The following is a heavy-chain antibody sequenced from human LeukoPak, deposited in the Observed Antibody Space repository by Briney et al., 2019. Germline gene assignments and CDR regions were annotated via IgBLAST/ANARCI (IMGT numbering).Heavy chain of an antibody. J-gene: IGHJ5*02. Sequence: GGSLRLSCVASGFTVSNYWMDWVRQPLGKGLVWVSRIYVDGRTTNYADSVKGRFTISRDNAKDTVYLEMNSLSVEDTATYYCIRDFRSADLWGQGTLVTVTS. V-gene: IGHV3-74*01. CDR1: GFTVSNYW. CDR3: IRDFRSADL. CDR2: IYVDGRTT.